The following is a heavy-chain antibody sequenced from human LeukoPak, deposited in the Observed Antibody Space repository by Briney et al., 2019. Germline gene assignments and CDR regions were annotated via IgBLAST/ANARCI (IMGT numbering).Heavy chain of an antibody. Sequence: GGSLRLSCAASGFTFSSYGMHWVRQAPGKGLEWVAVISYDGSNKYYADSVKGRFTSSRDNSKNTLYLQMNSLRAEVTAVYYCAKDMHSVVVIADSSGMDVWGKGTTVTVSS. V-gene: IGHV3-30*18. J-gene: IGHJ6*04. D-gene: IGHD2-21*01. CDR3: AKDMHSVVVIADSSGMDV. CDR1: GFTFSSYG. CDR2: ISYDGSNK.